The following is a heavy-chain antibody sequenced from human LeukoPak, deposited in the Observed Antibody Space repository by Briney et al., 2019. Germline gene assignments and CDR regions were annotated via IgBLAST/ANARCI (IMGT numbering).Heavy chain of an antibody. J-gene: IGHJ4*02. CDR3: ARRGVSSSRRSPIDY. V-gene: IGHV3-7*01. Sequence: PGGSLRLSCTASGFTFSDYWMTWARQAPGKGPEWVANIKQDGSQRYYVDSVRGRFTISRDNAKNSLFLQMNGLRAEDTAVYYCARRGVSSSRRSPIDYWGQGALVTVSS. CDR1: GFTFSDYW. CDR2: IKQDGSQR. D-gene: IGHD6-6*01.